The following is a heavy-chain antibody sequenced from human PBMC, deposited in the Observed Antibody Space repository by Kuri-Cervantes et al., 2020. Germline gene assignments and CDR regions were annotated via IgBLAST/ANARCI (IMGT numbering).Heavy chain of an antibody. CDR3: ARGRGSYHYYYYGMDV. J-gene: IGHJ6*02. V-gene: IGHV3-23*01. CDR2: TSANGGST. CDR1: GFTFSSYA. D-gene: IGHD1-26*01. Sequence: GESLKISCAASGFTFSSYAVNWVRQAPGEGLEWVSSTSANGGSTYYADSVKGRFTISRDNSKNTLYLQMNSLRAEDTAVYYCARGRGSYHYYYYGMDVWVQGTTVTVSS.